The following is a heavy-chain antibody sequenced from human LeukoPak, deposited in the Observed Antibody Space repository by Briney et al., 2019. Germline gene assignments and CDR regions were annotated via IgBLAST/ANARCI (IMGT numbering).Heavy chain of an antibody. D-gene: IGHD3-10*01. CDR3: ARKPNSEYYFDY. J-gene: IGHJ4*02. CDR2: IYYSGST. CDR1: GYSISSNYW. Sequence: PSDTLSLTCAVSGYSISSNYWWGWIRQPPGKGLEWIGYIYYSGSTYYNPSLGSRATMSVDPSKNQFSLQVSSVTAVDTAVYYCARKPNSEYYFDYWGQGTLVTVSS. V-gene: IGHV4-28*01.